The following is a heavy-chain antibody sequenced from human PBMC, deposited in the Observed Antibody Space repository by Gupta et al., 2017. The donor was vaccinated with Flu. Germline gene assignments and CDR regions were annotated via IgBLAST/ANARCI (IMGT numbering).Heavy chain of an antibody. D-gene: IGHD5-12*01. J-gene: IGHJ6*02. CDR1: GFTFSSYE. V-gene: IGHV3-48*03. CDR3: ANSARPGVATYYYGMDV. Sequence: EVQLVESGGGLVQPGGSLRLSCAASGFTFSSYEMNWVRQAPGKGLEWVSYISSSGSTIYYADSVKGRFTISRDNAKNSLYLQMNSLRAEDTAVYYCANSARPGVATYYYGMDVWGQGTTVTVSS. CDR2: ISSSGSTI.